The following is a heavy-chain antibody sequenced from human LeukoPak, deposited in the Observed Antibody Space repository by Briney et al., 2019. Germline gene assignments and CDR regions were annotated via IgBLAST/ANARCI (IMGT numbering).Heavy chain of an antibody. Sequence: GASVKVSCKASGYSFITYYMHWVRQAPGQGLEWMGLINPDSGSMNYAQNFQGRVTMTRDTSTSTVYMELSSLTSEDTAVYYCARDLQARVILYSPDFWGQGTLVTVSS. D-gene: IGHD2-21*01. J-gene: IGHJ4*02. CDR2: INPDSGSM. V-gene: IGHV1-46*01. CDR3: ARDLQARVILYSPDF. CDR1: GYSFITYY.